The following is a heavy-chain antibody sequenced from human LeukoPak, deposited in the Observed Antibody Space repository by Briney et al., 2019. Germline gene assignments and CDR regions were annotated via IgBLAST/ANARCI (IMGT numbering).Heavy chain of an antibody. D-gene: IGHD3-22*01. CDR2: IYISGST. V-gene: IGHV4-61*02. Sequence: PSETLSLTCTVSGGSTSSGSYQWSWTRQPAGKGLEWIGRIYISGSTNYNPSLKSRVTISVDTSKNQFSQKLSSVTAADTAVYYCARDSSGYYHPDTFDIWGQGTMVTVSS. J-gene: IGHJ3*02. CDR1: GGSTSSGSYQ. CDR3: ARDSSGYYHPDTFDI.